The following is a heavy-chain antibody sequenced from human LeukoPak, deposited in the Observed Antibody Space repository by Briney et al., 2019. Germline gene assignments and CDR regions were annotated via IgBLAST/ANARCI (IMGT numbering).Heavy chain of an antibody. D-gene: IGHD2-15*01. J-gene: IGHJ4*02. Sequence: PSETLSLTSTVSGGSISNYYWSWIRQPPGKGLEWIGYIYYSGRTNYNPSLKSRVTISVDTSKNQFSLKLSSVTAADTAVYYCARVRIYCSGGSCYSQGFDYWGQGTLVTVSS. V-gene: IGHV4-59*01. CDR2: IYYSGRT. CDR1: GGSISNYY. CDR3: ARVRIYCSGGSCYSQGFDY.